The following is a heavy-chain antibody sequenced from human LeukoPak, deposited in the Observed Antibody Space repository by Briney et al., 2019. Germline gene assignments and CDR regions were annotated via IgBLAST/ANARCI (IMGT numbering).Heavy chain of an antibody. CDR1: GSTFSSDS. CDR3: ASGRLDTAHRTFGY. Sequence: PGGSLRLSCAASGSTFSSDSMDWGRQAPGKGLEWVSSISGSSSYKYYADSVKGRFTISRDNAKNSLYLQMNSLRAEDTAVYYCASGRLDTAHRTFGYWGQGPLVTVSS. CDR2: ISGSSSYK. D-gene: IGHD5-18*01. J-gene: IGHJ4*02. V-gene: IGHV3-21*06.